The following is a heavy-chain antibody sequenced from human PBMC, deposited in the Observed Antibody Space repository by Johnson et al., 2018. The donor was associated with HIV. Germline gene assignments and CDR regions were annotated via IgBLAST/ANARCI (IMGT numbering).Heavy chain of an antibody. J-gene: IGHJ3*02. Sequence: VQLVESGGGLVQPGGSLRLSCAASGFTFSSYAMSWVRQAPGKGLERVSTISESGDSTYYTDSVKGRFTISRDNSKNTMYLQMNSLRAEDTAVFYCARDKGSWFDDAFDIWGQGTMVTVSS. D-gene: IGHD6-13*01. CDR2: ISESGDST. V-gene: IGHV3-23*04. CDR3: ARDKGSWFDDAFDI. CDR1: GFTFSSYA.